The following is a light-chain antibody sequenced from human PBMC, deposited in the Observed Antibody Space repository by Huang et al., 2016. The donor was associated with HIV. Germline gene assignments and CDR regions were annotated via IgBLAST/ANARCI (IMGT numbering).Light chain of an antibody. CDR1: QSISSY. J-gene: IGKJ4*01. CDR3: QQSYSTHLT. CDR2: AAS. Sequence: DIQMTQSPSSLSASVGDRVTITCRASQSISSYLNWYRQKPGKAPKLLIYAASSLQSGVPSRFSGSGSGTDFTLTISSLQPEDFATYYCQQSYSTHLTFGGGTKVEIK. V-gene: IGKV1-39*01.